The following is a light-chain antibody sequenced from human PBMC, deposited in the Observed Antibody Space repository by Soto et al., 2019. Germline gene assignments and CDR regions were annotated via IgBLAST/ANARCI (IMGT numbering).Light chain of an antibody. CDR3: QEANTYPYT. Sequence: PMTHNPSSVSASAGDRVTITCRASRSISSWLAWYQQRPGKALKLLIYAASSLQSGVPLRFSGSGFGTDFTLTISSLQPEDFATYYCQEANTYPYTSGQ. CDR1: RSISSW. CDR2: AAS. J-gene: IGKJ1*01. V-gene: IGKV1-12*02.